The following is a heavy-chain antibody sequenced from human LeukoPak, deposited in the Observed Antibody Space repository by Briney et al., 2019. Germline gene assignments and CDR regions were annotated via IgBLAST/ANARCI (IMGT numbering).Heavy chain of an antibody. D-gene: IGHD2-15*01. Sequence: GGSLRLSCAASGFTFSSYEMSWVRQAPGKGLEWVSYISSSGNTIYYADSVKGRFTISRDNAKSSLYLQMNSLRAEDTAVYYCGSTISCLLWGQGTLVTVSS. CDR2: ISSSGNTI. CDR3: GSTISCLL. V-gene: IGHV3-48*03. CDR1: GFTFSSYE. J-gene: IGHJ4*02.